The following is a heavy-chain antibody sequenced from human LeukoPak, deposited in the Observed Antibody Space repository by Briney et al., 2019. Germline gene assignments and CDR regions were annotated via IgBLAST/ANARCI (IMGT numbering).Heavy chain of an antibody. CDR2: INPNSGGT. V-gene: IGHV1-2*02. CDR3: ARLYSGYGIYSYYKDV. CDR1: GYSFTSNV. Sequence: ASVKVSCKASGYSFTSNVISWVRQAPGQGLEWMGWINPNSGGTNYAQKFQGRVTMTRDTSISTAYMELSRLRSDDTAVYYCARLYSGYGIYSYYKDVWGKGTTVTVSS. J-gene: IGHJ6*03. D-gene: IGHD5-12*01.